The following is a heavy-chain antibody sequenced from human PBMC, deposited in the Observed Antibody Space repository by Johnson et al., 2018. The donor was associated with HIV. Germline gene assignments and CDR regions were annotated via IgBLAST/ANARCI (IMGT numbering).Heavy chain of an antibody. V-gene: IGHV3-20*04. D-gene: IGHD1-26*01. Sequence: EMQLVESGGGVVQPGRSMRLSCAASGFTFSSYAMHWVRQSPGKGLEWVSGINWNGGSTGYADSVKGRFTISRDNAKNSLYLQMNSLRAEDTALYYCARDFGLEWELDGAFDIWGQGTMVTVSS. CDR2: INWNGGST. CDR3: ARDFGLEWELDGAFDI. CDR1: GFTFSSYA. J-gene: IGHJ3*02.